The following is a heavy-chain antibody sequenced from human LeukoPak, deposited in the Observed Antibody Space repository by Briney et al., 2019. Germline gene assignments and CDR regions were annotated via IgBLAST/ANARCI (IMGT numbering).Heavy chain of an antibody. D-gene: IGHD1-26*01. CDR3: ARADSGSYGDYFDY. J-gene: IGHJ4*02. CDR1: GFTFSSYA. Sequence: GRSLRLSCAASGFTFSSYAMHWVRQAPGKGLEWVAVISYDGSNKYYADSVKGRFTISRDNSKNTLYLQMNSLRAEDTAVYYCARADSGSYGDYFDYWGQGTLVTVSS. V-gene: IGHV3-30-3*01. CDR2: ISYDGSNK.